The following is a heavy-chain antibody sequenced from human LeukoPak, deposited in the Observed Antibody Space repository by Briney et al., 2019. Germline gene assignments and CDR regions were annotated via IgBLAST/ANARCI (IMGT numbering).Heavy chain of an antibody. CDR2: ISGSGGST. Sequence: GGSLRLSCAASGFTFSSYAMSWVRQAPGKGLEWVSAISGSGGSTYYADSVKGRFTIFRDNSKNTLYLQMNSLRAEDTAVYYCAKSRIPAAFFYYFDYWGQGTLVTVSS. V-gene: IGHV3-23*01. J-gene: IGHJ4*02. CDR1: GFTFSSYA. D-gene: IGHD2-2*01. CDR3: AKSRIPAAFFYYFDY.